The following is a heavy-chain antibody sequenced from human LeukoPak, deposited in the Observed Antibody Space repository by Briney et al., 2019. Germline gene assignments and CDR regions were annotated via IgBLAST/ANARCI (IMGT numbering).Heavy chain of an antibody. Sequence: GSSVKVSCKASGGTFSSYAISWVRQAPGQGLEWMGGIIPIFGTANYAQKFQGRVTITTDESTSTAYMELSSLRSEDTAVYYCASILDEDCSSTSCYKDYYYMDVWGKGTTVTVSS. CDR2: IIPIFGTA. D-gene: IGHD2-2*02. J-gene: IGHJ6*03. CDR1: GGTFSSYA. V-gene: IGHV1-69*05. CDR3: ASILDEDCSSTSCYKDYYYMDV.